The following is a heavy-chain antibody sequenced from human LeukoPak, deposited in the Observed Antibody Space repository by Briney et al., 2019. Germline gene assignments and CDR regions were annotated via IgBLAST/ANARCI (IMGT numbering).Heavy chain of an antibody. J-gene: IGHJ4*02. CDR1: GFTFDDYA. D-gene: IGHD2-15*01. Sequence: GRSLRLSCAASGFTFDDYAMHWVRQAPGKGLEWVSGISWNSGSIGYADSVKGRFTISRGNAKNSLYLQMNSLRAEDTALYYCAKSRILAFYFDYWGQGTLVTVSS. CDR2: ISWNSGSI. CDR3: AKSRILAFYFDY. V-gene: IGHV3-9*01.